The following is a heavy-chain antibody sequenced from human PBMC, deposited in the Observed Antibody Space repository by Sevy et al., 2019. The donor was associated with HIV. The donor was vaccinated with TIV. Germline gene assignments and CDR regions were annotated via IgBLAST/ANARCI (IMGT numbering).Heavy chain of an antibody. J-gene: IGHJ6*02. D-gene: IGHD6-19*01. CDR3: AGALAVAGNYGMDV. CDR2: ISYDGSNK. V-gene: IGHV3-30-3*01. Sequence: GGSLRLSCAASGFTFSSYAMHWVRQAPGKGLEWVAVISYDGSNKYYADSVKGRFTISRDNSKNTLYLQMNSLRAEDTAVYYCAGALAVAGNYGMDVWGQGTTVTVSS. CDR1: GFTFSSYA.